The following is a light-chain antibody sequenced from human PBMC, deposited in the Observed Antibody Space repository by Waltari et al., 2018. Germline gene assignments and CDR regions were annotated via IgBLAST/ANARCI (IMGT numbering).Light chain of an antibody. CDR1: QTISSY. V-gene: IGKV1-39*01. J-gene: IGKJ1*01. CDR2: AAS. CDR3: AQATHFPRT. Sequence: DIQMTQSPSSLSASVGDRVTITCRASQTISSYLNWYQQKPGKAPKLLIYAASSLQSGVPARFSGSGSGTDFTLKISRVEAEDVGIYYCAQATHFPRTFGQGTKVEI.